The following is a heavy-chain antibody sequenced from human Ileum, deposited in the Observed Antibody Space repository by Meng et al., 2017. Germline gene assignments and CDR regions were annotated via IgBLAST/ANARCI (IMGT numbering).Heavy chain of an antibody. D-gene: IGHD1-26*01. CDR2: IHYSGSN. CDR1: GDSFTDYY. CDR3: ARRIRGGSYLG. V-gene: IGHV4-34*01. Sequence: LPQWGAGMFKPPATPSLTCNVYGDSFTDYYWNWIRQPPGRGLEWIGEIHYSGSNNYNPSLESRVTISEDTSQKQFSLRLSSVSAADTAVYYCARRIRGGSYLGWGQGTLVTVSS. J-gene: IGHJ4*02.